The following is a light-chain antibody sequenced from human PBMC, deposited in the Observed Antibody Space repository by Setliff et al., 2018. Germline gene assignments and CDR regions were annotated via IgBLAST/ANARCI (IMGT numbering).Light chain of an antibody. J-gene: IGLJ1*01. CDR3: SSQTSSNTLYV. CDR1: SSDVGDYNY. Sequence: QSALTRPASVSGSPGQSITFSCTGTSSDVGDYNYVSWYQQHPGKAPKLMIYDVTNRPSGVSNRFSGSKSGATASLTISGLQAEDEADYYCSSQTSSNTLYVFGSGTK. V-gene: IGLV2-14*03. CDR2: DVT.